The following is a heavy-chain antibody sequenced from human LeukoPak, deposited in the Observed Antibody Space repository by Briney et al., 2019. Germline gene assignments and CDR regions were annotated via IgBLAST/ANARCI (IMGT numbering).Heavy chain of an antibody. CDR3: ARGPPSYYDSSGYLDN. J-gene: IGHJ4*02. V-gene: IGHV3-11*01. D-gene: IGHD3-22*01. CDR2: ISSSGSTI. Sequence: GGSLRLSCAASGFTFCDYYMSWIRHAPGKGLEWVSYISSSGSTIYYADSVKGRFTISRDKAKNSLYLQMISLRAEDTAVYYCARGPPSYYDSSGYLDNWGQGTLVTVSS. CDR1: GFTFCDYY.